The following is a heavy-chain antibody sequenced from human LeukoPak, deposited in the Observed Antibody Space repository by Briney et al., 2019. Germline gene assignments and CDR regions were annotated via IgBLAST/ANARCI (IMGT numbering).Heavy chain of an antibody. Sequence: GGSLRLSCAASGFTFSSYGMHWVRQAPGKGLEWVAVIWYDGSDKYYADSVKGRFTISRDNSKSTLYLQMNSLRAEDTAVYYCAQGAGPAEYFQHWGQGTLVTVSS. J-gene: IGHJ1*01. CDR3: AQGAGPAEYFQH. V-gene: IGHV3-33*06. CDR2: IWYDGSDK. CDR1: GFTFSSYG.